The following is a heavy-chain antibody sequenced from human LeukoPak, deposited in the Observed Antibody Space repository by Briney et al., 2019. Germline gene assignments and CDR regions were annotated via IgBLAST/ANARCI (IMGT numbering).Heavy chain of an antibody. CDR2: ISYDGNNK. J-gene: IGHJ4*02. CDR1: GFTFSRYG. CDR3: AALHIVVVTARDY. D-gene: IGHD2-21*02. Sequence: RSLRLSCAASGFTFSRYGMHWVRQAPGKGLEWVAVISYDGNNKYYGDSVKGRFTISRDNSKNTLYLQKNSLRAEDTALYYCAALHIVVVTARDYWGQGTLVTVSS. V-gene: IGHV3-30*03.